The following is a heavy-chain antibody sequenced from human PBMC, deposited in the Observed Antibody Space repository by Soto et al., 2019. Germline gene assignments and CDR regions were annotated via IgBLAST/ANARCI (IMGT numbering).Heavy chain of an antibody. V-gene: IGHV5-51*01. J-gene: IGHJ6*03. Sequence: GESLKISCKGSGYTFTSYWIGWVRQMPGKGLEWMGIIYPGDSDTRYSPSFQGQVTIPADKSISTAYLQWSSLKASDTAMYYCARYVPLESWGAAAAPYYYYYYMDVWGKGTTVTVSS. CDR3: ARYVPLESWGAAAAPYYYYYYMDV. D-gene: IGHD6-13*01. CDR2: IYPGDSDT. CDR1: GYTFTSYW.